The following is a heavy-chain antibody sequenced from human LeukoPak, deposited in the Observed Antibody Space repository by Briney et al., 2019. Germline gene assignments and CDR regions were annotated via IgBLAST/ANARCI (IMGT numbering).Heavy chain of an antibody. CDR2: ISYSGSP. Sequence: AETLSLTCTVSGASISIYYWSWIRQPPGKGREGIGYISYSGSPNYNPSLKSRVPISADTSKNQFSLNLSSVTAADTTVYYCARVGHIVAAGTYDWWGQGTLVTVSS. J-gene: IGHJ4*02. CDR3: ARVGHIVAAGTYDW. V-gene: IGHV4-59*08. CDR1: GASISIYY. D-gene: IGHD6-13*01.